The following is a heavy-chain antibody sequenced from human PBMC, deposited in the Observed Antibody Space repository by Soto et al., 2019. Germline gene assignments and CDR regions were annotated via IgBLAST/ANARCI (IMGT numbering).Heavy chain of an antibody. CDR3: ANTGWYFGFDY. D-gene: IGHD6-19*01. Sequence: TSTVSGGSIRNSSDYLSFIRQPPGKGLEWIGTMSYSGSTYYNPSLKSRVTISVDTSKTQLSLKLSSVTAADTAVYYCANTGWYFGFDYPGQRILV. V-gene: IGHV4-39*01. J-gene: IGHJ4*02. CDR2: MSYSGST. CDR1: GGSIRNSSDY.